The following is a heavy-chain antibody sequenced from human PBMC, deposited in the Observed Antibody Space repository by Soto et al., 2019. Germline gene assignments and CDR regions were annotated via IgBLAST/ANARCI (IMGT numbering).Heavy chain of an antibody. V-gene: IGHV1-46*01. CDR1: GYTFTSYY. J-gene: IGHJ4*02. CDR2: INPSGGST. D-gene: IGHD2-8*01. CDR3: ARPPYPGCINAVCYPLDY. Sequence: QVQLVQSGAEVKKPGASVKISCKASGYTFTSYYMHWVRQAPGQGLEWMGIINPSGGSTNYAQKLQGRGAMTRDTSTSTVYMELNSLRSEDTAVYYCARPPYPGCINAVCYPLDYWGQGTLVTVPS.